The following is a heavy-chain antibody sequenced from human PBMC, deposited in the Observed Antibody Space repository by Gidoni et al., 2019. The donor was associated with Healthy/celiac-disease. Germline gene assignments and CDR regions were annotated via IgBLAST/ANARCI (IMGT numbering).Heavy chain of an antibody. D-gene: IGHD3-9*01. CDR3: ARGLRTSYYDILTGKGDAFDI. V-gene: IGHV4-39*07. J-gene: IGHJ3*02. CDR2: IYYSGST. CDR1: GGSISSSSSY. Sequence: QLQLQESGPGLVKPSETLSLTCTVSGGSISSSSSYWGWIRQPPGKGLEWIGSIYYSGSTYYNPSLKSRVTISVDTSKNQFSLKLSSVTAADTAVYYCARGLRTSYYDILTGKGDAFDIWGQGTMVTVSS.